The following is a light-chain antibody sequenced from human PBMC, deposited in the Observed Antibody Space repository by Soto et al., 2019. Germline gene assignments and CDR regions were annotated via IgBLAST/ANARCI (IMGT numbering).Light chain of an antibody. Sequence: DILMTQSPSSLSASVGDRITITCRASQSVSTSVTWYQHKPGRAPKALISSASSLQSGVPSRFSGSGSGTDFTLTISSLQPEDIGTYYCQQSFSTLLSFGGGTHVEIQ. CDR3: QQSFSTLLS. CDR2: SAS. V-gene: IGKV1-39*01. CDR1: QSVSTS. J-gene: IGKJ4*01.